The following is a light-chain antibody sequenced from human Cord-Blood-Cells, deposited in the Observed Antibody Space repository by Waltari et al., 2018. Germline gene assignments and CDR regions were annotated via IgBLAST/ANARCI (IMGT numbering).Light chain of an antibody. V-gene: IGKV1-33*01. CDR2: DAS. J-gene: IGKJ5*01. Sequence: DIHVTQSPYSLSASVGDRVTITCQTSQDISNYLNWYQQKPGKAPKLLIYDASNLETGVPSRFSGSGSGTDFTFTISSLQPEDIATYYCQQYDNLPRTFGQGTRLEIK. CDR1: QDISNY. CDR3: QQYDNLPRT.